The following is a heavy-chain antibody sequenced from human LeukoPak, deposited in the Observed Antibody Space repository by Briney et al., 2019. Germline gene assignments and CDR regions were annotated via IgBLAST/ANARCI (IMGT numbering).Heavy chain of an antibody. J-gene: IGHJ6*02. CDR3: ARDVAYYDILTGYYSYYGMDV. CDR1: GFTISSYW. Sequence: GGSLRLSCAASGFTISSYWMSWVRQAPGKGLEWVANIKQDGSEKYYVGSVKGRFTISRDNAKNSLYLQMNSLRAEDTAVYYCARDVAYYDILTGYYSYYGMDVWGQGTTVTVSS. D-gene: IGHD3-9*01. V-gene: IGHV3-7*01. CDR2: IKQDGSEK.